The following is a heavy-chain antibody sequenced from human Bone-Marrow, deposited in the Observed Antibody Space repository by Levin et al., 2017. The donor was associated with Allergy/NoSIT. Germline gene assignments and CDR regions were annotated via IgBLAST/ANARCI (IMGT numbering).Heavy chain of an antibody. Sequence: PGGSLRLSCVGSGFTFRTYGMNWVRQAPGKGLEWVAYISGNSDIKYYADSVKGRFTISRDNAKTSLYLEMNRLGVEDTALYYCVGGGGDGWDLEFGGQGALVTVSS. V-gene: IGHV3-48*01. CDR2: ISGNSDIK. D-gene: IGHD3-16*01. J-gene: IGHJ4*02. CDR3: VGGGGDGWDLEF. CDR1: GFTFRTYG.